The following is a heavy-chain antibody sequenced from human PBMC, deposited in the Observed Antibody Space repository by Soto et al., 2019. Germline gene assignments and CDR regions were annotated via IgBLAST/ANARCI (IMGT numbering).Heavy chain of an antibody. CDR3: ARATFFDWLLYGDAFDI. Sequence: SETLCLTCPVTGVSISTYDLSWIRQPPGKRLEWLGYLYFNGNTDYNPSLKSRLTISVDTSKNQFSLNLSSVTTADTAVYYCARATFFDWLLYGDAFDIWGQGTMVTVSS. D-gene: IGHD3-9*01. CDR2: LYFNGNT. CDR1: GVSISTYD. J-gene: IGHJ3*02. V-gene: IGHV4-59*01.